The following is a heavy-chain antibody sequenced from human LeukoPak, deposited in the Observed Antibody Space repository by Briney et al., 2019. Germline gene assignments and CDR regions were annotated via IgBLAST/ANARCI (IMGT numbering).Heavy chain of an antibody. V-gene: IGHV4-34*01. CDR2: INHSGST. J-gene: IGHJ4*02. CDR1: GGSISSYY. D-gene: IGHD5-18*01. Sequence: SETLSLTCTVSGGSISSYYWSWIRQPPGKGLEWIGEINHSGSTNYNPSLKSRVTISVDTSKNQFSLKLSSVTAADTAVYYCARGDDTAMVRYFDYWGQGTLVTVSS. CDR3: ARGDDTAMVRYFDY.